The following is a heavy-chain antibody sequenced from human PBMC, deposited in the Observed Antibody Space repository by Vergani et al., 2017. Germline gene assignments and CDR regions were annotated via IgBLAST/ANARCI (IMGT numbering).Heavy chain of an antibody. V-gene: IGHV4-61*02. CDR1: GGSISSGSYY. CDR3: ARDSAPTPGYSSGWYPSYYCYGMDV. J-gene: IGHJ6*02. Sequence: QVQLQESGPGLVKPSQTLSLTCTVSGGSISSGSYYWSWIRQPAGKGLEWIGRIYTSGSTNHNPSLKSRVTISVDTSKNQFCLKLSSVTAADTAVYYCARDSAPTPGYSSGWYPSYYCYGMDVWGQGTTVTVSS. CDR2: IYTSGST. D-gene: IGHD6-19*01.